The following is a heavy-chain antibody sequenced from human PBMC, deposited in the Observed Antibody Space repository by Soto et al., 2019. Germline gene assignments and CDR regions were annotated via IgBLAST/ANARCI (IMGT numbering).Heavy chain of an antibody. V-gene: IGHV1-8*01. CDR3: ARLRRGDSGYDLDYYYYMNV. D-gene: IGHD5-12*01. Sequence: ASVKVSCKASGYTFTSYDINWVRQATGQGLEWMGWMNPNSGNTGYAQKFQGRVTMTRNTSISTAYMELSSLRSEDTAVYYCARLRRGDSGYDLDYYYYMNVWGKGTTVTVSS. CDR1: GYTFTSYD. J-gene: IGHJ6*03. CDR2: MNPNSGNT.